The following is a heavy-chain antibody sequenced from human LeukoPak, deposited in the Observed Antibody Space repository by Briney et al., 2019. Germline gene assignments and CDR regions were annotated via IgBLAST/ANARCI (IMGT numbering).Heavy chain of an antibody. Sequence: GGSLRLSCAASGFTFSSYSMDWVRQAPGKGLEWVSYISSSSSTIYYADSVKGRFTISRDNAKNSLYLQMNSLRAEDTAVYYCARAPLDYENWFDPWGQGTLVTVSS. CDR1: GFTFSSYS. CDR2: ISSSSSTI. D-gene: IGHD4-17*01. J-gene: IGHJ5*02. V-gene: IGHV3-48*01. CDR3: ARAPLDYENWFDP.